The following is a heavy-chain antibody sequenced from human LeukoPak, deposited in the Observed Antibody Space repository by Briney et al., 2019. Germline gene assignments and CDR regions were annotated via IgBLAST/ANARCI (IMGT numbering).Heavy chain of an antibody. V-gene: IGHV4-59*01. CDR2: IYYSGST. Sequence: SETLSLTCTVSGGSISSNHWSWIRQPPGKGLEWIGYIYYSGSTNYNPSLKSRVTISVDTSKNQFSLKLSSVTAADTAVYYCARWQYDSSGYRKIDCWGQGTLVTVSS. CDR1: GGSISSNH. D-gene: IGHD3-22*01. CDR3: ARWQYDSSGYRKIDC. J-gene: IGHJ4*02.